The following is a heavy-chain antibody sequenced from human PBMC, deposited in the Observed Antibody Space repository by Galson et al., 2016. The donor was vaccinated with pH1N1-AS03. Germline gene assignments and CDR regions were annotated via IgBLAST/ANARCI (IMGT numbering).Heavy chain of an antibody. Sequence: SLRLSCAASGFTFNNYWMNWVRQAPGKGLEWVAHINQDGSEKNYVVSVKGRFTISRDNAKNSLYLQMNSLRVEDTAVYYCARDLDDKYRGDLGYWGQGTLVTVSS. J-gene: IGHJ4*02. CDR2: INQDGSEK. V-gene: IGHV3-7*03. CDR1: GFTFNNYW. CDR3: ARDLDDKYRGDLGY. D-gene: IGHD5-12*01.